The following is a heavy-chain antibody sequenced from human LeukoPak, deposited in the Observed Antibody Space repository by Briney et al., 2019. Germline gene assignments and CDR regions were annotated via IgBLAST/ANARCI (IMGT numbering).Heavy chain of an antibody. CDR2: INHNGST. J-gene: IGHJ4*02. CDR3: AREAYDSSGYSYYFDY. CDR1: GGSFSGYY. V-gene: IGHV4-34*01. Sequence: SETLSLTCAVYGGSFSGYYWSWIRQPPGKGLEWIGEINHNGSTNYNPSLKSRVTISVDTSKNQFSLKLSSVTAADTAVYYCAREAYDSSGYSYYFDYWGQGTLVTVSS. D-gene: IGHD3-22*01.